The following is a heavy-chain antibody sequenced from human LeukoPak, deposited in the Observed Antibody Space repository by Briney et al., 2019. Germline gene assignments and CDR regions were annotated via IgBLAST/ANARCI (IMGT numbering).Heavy chain of an antibody. CDR2: IYYSGST. CDR3: ASSSIAARRGYYFDY. V-gene: IGHV4-30-4*08. Sequence: KPSQTLSLTCTVSGGSISSGDYYWSWIRQPPGKGLEWIGYIYYSGSTYYNPSLKSRVTISVDTSKNQFSLKLSSVTAADTAVYYCASSSIAARRGYYFDYWGQGTLVTVSS. D-gene: IGHD6-6*01. J-gene: IGHJ4*02. CDR1: GGSISSGDYY.